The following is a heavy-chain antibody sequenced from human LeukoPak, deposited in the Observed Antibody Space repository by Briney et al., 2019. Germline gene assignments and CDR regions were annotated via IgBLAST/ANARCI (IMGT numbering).Heavy chain of an antibody. CDR1: GFSFSSYA. CDR2: TSGSGGTT. J-gene: IGHJ4*02. CDR3: AKASVGTSCYSSVDF. V-gene: IGHV3-23*01. D-gene: IGHD2-2*01. Sequence: GGSLRLSCAASGFSFSSYAMTWVRQAPGKGLEWVSCTSGSGGTTFYADFVKGRFTISRDNSRNTLYLQMNSIRVEDTAVYSCAKASVGTSCYSSVDFWGQGTLVTVSS.